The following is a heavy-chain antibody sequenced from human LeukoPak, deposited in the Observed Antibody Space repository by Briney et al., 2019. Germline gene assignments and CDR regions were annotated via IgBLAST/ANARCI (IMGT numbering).Heavy chain of an antibody. Sequence: SETLSLTCTASGGSISSYYWSWIRQPPGKGLEWIGYIYYSGSTNYNPSLKSRVTISVDKSKNQFSLKLSSVTAADTAVYYCARVGGWNWFDPWGQGTLVTVSS. V-gene: IGHV4-59*12. CDR1: GGSISSYY. CDR3: ARVGGWNWFDP. D-gene: IGHD6-19*01. CDR2: IYYSGST. J-gene: IGHJ5*02.